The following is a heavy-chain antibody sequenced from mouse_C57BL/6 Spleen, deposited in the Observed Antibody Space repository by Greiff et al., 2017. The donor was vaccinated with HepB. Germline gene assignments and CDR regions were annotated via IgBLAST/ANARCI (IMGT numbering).Heavy chain of an antibody. CDR3: ARWRTTVVGGYIDY. Sequence: QVQLQQSGPELVKPGASVKISCKASGYAFSSSWMNWVKQRPGKGLEWIGRIYPGDGDTNYNGKFKGKATLTADKSSSTAYMQLSSLTSEDSAVYFCARWRTTVVGGYIDYWGQGTTLTVSS. CDR2: IYPGDGDT. D-gene: IGHD1-1*01. CDR1: GYAFSSSW. J-gene: IGHJ2*01. V-gene: IGHV1-82*01.